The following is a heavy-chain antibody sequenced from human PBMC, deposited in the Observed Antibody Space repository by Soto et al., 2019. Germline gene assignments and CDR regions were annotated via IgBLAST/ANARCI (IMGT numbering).Heavy chain of an antibody. CDR1: GYSFTSYW. J-gene: IGHJ6*02. D-gene: IGHD4-4*01. CDR2: IYPGDSDT. CDR3: AILTTVRSCHYNAMVF. Sequence: GESLKISCKGSGYSFTSYWIGWVRQMPGKGLEWMGIIYPGDSDTRYSPSFQGQVTISADKSISTAYLQWSSLKASDDAMDYCAILTTVRSCHYNAMVFWGQRTTV. V-gene: IGHV5-51*01.